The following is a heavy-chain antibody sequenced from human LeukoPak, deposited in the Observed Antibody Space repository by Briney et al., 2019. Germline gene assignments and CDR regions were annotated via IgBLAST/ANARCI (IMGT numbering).Heavy chain of an antibody. CDR3: AKDVRTEAAAMTY. J-gene: IGHJ4*02. CDR1: GFTFSSYS. D-gene: IGHD2-2*01. V-gene: IGHV3-21*06. CDR2: ISSSSSYI. Sequence: PGGSLRLSCAASGFTFSSYSMNWVRQAPGKGLEWVSSISSSSSYIYYADSVKGRFTISRESSQNTLYLQMNSLRVEDTAVYYCAKDVRTEAAAMTYWGQGSLVIVSS.